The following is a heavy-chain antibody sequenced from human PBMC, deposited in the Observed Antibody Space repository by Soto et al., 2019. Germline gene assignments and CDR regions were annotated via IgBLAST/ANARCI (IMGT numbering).Heavy chain of an antibody. J-gene: IGHJ6*02. CDR2: IGSGSVTI. D-gene: IGHD2-2*02. Sequence: PGGSLRLSCAASGFTFSSYAMNWVRQAPGKGLEWVSYIGSGSVTIYYADSVKGRFTVSRDNAKNSLYLQMNSLRDEDTAVFYCARATGYRAHYGMDVWGPGTTVTVSS. CDR1: GFTFSSYA. CDR3: ARATGYRAHYGMDV. V-gene: IGHV3-48*02.